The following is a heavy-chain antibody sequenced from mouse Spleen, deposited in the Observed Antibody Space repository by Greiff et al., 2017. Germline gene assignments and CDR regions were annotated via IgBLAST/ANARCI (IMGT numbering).Heavy chain of an antibody. Sequence: EVKLQQSGPELVKPGASVKMSCKASGYTFTDYNMHWVKQSHGKSLEWIGYINPNNGGTSYNQKFKGKATLTVNKSSSTAYMELRSLTSEDSAVYYCARIRITSFDYWGQGTTLTVSS. J-gene: IGHJ2*01. V-gene: IGHV1-22*01. CDR2: INPNNGGT. CDR1: GYTFTDYN. D-gene: IGHD1-1*01. CDR3: ARIRITSFDY.